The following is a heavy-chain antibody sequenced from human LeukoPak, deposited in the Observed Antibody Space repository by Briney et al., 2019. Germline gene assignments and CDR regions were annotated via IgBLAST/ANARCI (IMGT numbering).Heavy chain of an antibody. CDR2: INIDESST. CDR1: GFTFSNYW. CDR3: ARQSRATPDY. Sequence: GGALRLSCAASGFTFSNYWMHWVRQAPGRGLEGVARINIDESSTTYADSVRGGLTISRENAKKKLYQQMNSLRADDTAVYYCARQSRATPDYWGQGTLVTVSS. D-gene: IGHD4-23*01. V-gene: IGHV3-74*01. J-gene: IGHJ4*02.